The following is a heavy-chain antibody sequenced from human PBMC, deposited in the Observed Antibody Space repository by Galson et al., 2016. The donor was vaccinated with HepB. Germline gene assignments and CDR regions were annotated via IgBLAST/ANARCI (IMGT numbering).Heavy chain of an antibody. J-gene: IGHJ3*02. Sequence: SVKVSCKASGYTFSSYVMHWVRQAPGQRLEWMGWINAGNGDTKYSQKFQGRATFTSDTSASTAYMQLSSVRSEDTAVYFCARDREIVNFGSGSLVAFDIWGQGTMVTVSS. CDR3: ARDREIVNFGSGSLVAFDI. CDR2: INAGNGDT. D-gene: IGHD3-10*01. CDR1: GYTFSSYV. V-gene: IGHV1-3*01.